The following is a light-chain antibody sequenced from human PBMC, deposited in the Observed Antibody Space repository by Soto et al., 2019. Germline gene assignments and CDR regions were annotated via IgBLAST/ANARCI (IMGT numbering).Light chain of an antibody. V-gene: IGKV3-11*01. CDR3: QQRSNWPVT. Sequence: EIVLTQSPGTLSLSPGERATLSCRASQSVSSYLAWYQQKPGQAPRHLIYDASTRATGISARFSGSGSGTDFTLTISSLEPEDFAVYYCQQRSNWPVTFGRGTKVDIK. J-gene: IGKJ1*01. CDR1: QSVSSY. CDR2: DAS.